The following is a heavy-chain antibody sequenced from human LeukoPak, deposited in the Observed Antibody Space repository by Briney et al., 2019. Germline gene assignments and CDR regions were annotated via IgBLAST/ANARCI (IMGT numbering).Heavy chain of an antibody. CDR1: GFTFSSYG. CDR2: ISYDGSNK. V-gene: IGHV3-30*03. Sequence: PGGSLRLSCAASGFTFSSYGMSWVRQAPGKGLEWVAVISYDGSNKYYADSVKGRFTISRDNSKNTLYLQMNSLRAEDTAVYYCASPGDPYSSSWFDYWGQGTLVTVSS. CDR3: ASPGDPYSSSWFDY. J-gene: IGHJ4*02. D-gene: IGHD6-13*01.